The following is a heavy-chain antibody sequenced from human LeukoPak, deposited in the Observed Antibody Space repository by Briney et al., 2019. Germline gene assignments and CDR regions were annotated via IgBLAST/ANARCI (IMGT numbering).Heavy chain of an antibody. CDR2: VSGSGVST. V-gene: IGHV3-23*01. D-gene: IGHD2-15*01. CDR1: GFTFSSYTFSTYA. J-gene: IGHJ6*03. Sequence: PGGSLRLSCAASGFTFSSYTFSTYAMSWVRQAPGKGLEWVSAVSGSGVSTYYADSVKGRFTISRDNSKNTLYLQMNGLGAEDTAVYYCAKGVEDSGIYYYYYYMDVWGKGTTVNVSS. CDR3: AKGVEDSGIYYYYYYMDV.